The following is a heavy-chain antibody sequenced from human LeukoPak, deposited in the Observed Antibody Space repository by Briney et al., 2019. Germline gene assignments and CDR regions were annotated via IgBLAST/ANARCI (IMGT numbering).Heavy chain of an antibody. CDR3: ARVKYFDFWSGNDAFDI. J-gene: IGHJ3*02. V-gene: IGHV3-48*04. CDR1: GFTFSAYS. D-gene: IGHD3-3*01. Sequence: QPGGSLRLSCAASGFTFSAYSMNWVRQAPGKGLEWVSYISSTSSTIYYADSVKGRFTISIDSAKNSLYLQMNSLRAEDTAVYYCARVKYFDFWSGNDAFDIWGQGTMVTVSP. CDR2: ISSTSSTI.